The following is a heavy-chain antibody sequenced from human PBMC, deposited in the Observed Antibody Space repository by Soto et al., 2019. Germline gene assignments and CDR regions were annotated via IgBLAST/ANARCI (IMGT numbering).Heavy chain of an antibody. CDR3: ARNYYDSTPFDY. CDR1: GYTFTSYY. V-gene: IGHV1-46*01. D-gene: IGHD3-22*01. Sequence: GASVNVSCNASGYTFTSYYMPWVLQAPGQGLEWMGIINPSGGSTSYAQKFQGRVTMTRDTSTSTVYMELSSLRSEDTAVYYCARNYYDSTPFDYWGQGTLVTVSS. CDR2: INPSGGST. J-gene: IGHJ4*02.